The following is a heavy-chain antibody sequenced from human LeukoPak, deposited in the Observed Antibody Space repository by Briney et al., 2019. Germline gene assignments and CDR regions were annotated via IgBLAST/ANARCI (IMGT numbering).Heavy chain of an antibody. CDR2: INTNPGNP. CDR3: ARETHITMVRGASTYFFDY. Sequence: ASVKVSCKASGYTFTSYAMNWVRQAPGQGLEWMGWINTNPGNPTYAQCFTGRFVFSLDTSVSTAYLQISSLKAEDTAVYYCARETHITMVRGASTYFFDYWGQGTLVTVSS. D-gene: IGHD3-10*01. V-gene: IGHV7-4-1*02. CDR1: GYTFTSYA. J-gene: IGHJ4*02.